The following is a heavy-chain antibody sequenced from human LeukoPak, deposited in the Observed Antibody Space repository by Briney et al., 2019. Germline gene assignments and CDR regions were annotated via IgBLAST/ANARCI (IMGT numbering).Heavy chain of an antibody. D-gene: IGHD6-19*01. Sequence: SVKVSCKASGGTFSSYTISWVRQAPGQGLEWMGRIIPILGIANYAQKFQGRVTITADKSTSTAYMELSSLRSEDTAVYYCATRYSSGWYYFDYWDQGTLVTVSS. CDR2: IIPILGIA. J-gene: IGHJ4*02. CDR1: GGTFSSYT. V-gene: IGHV1-69*02. CDR3: ATRYSSGWYYFDY.